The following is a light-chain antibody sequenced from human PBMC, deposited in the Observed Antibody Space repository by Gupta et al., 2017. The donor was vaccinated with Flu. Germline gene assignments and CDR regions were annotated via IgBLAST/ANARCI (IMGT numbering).Light chain of an antibody. CDR2: AAS. Sequence: ASQDIDKYLNWYQQKSGKAPKVLIYAASSLPSGVPSRFSGSVSGADFTLTISSLQPEDSATYHCQQSYTTPYNFGQGTKVAI. V-gene: IGKV1-39*01. J-gene: IGKJ2*01. CDR3: QQSYTTPYN. CDR1: QDIDKY.